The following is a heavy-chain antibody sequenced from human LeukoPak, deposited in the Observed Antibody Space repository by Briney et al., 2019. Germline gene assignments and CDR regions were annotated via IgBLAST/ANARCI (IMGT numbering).Heavy chain of an antibody. CDR3: ARRLLYYDILTGYYPFDY. D-gene: IGHD3-9*01. CDR2: IYYSGNT. CDR1: GGSISFSTYY. V-gene: IGHV4-39*07. J-gene: IGHJ4*02. Sequence: PSETLSLTCTVSGGSISFSTYYWGWIRQPPGKGLDWIGSIYYSGNTYYNPSLKSRVTILVDTSKNQFSLKLSSVTAADTAVHYCARRLLYYDILTGYYPFDYWGQGTLVTVSS.